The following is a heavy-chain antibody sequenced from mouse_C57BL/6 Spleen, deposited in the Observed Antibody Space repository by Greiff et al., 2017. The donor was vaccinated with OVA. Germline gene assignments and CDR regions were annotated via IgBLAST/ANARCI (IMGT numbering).Heavy chain of an antibody. Sequence: DVQLQESGTVLARPGASVKMSCKTSGYTFTSYWMHWVKQRPGQGLEWIGAIYPGNSDTSYNQKFKGKAKLTAVTSASTAYMELSSLTNEDSAVYYCTRPLYYYGSSPYYFDYWGQGTTLTVSS. J-gene: IGHJ2*01. V-gene: IGHV1-5*01. CDR1: GYTFTSYW. CDR3: TRPLYYYGSSPYYFDY. CDR2: IYPGNSDT. D-gene: IGHD1-1*01.